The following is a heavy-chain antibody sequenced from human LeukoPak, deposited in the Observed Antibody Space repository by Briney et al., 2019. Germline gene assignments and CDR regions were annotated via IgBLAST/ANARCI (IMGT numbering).Heavy chain of an antibody. CDR2: INSDGRTT. Sequence: GGSLRLSCAASGFTFSSYWMHWVRQAPGNGLVWVSRINSDGRTTSYADSVKGRFTISRDNAKNTLYLQMNSLRAEDTAVYFCARDEGYYFDYWGEGALVTVSS. CDR3: ARDEGYYFDY. V-gene: IGHV3-74*01. CDR1: GFTFSSYW. J-gene: IGHJ4*02.